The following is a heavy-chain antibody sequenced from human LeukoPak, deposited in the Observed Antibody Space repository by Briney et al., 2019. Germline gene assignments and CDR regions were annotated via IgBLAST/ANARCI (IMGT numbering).Heavy chain of an antibody. CDR3: ARDTDGSLDY. Sequence: GRSLRLSCAASGFTFTNSWMAWVRQAPGKGLEWVANIKQDGSTKHYADSLKGRFTISRDNPKNSLYLRMNSLRADDTAVYYCARDTDGSLDYWGQGILVTVAS. J-gene: IGHJ4*02. D-gene: IGHD1-26*01. CDR1: GFTFTNSW. V-gene: IGHV3-7*01. CDR2: IKQDGSTK.